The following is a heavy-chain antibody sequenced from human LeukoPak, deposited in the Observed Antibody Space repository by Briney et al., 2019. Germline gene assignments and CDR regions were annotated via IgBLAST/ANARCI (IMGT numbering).Heavy chain of an antibody. Sequence: SETLSLTCAVYGGSSSGYYWSWIRQPPGKGLEWIGEINHSGSTNYNPSLKSRVTISVDRSKNQFSLKLSSVTAADTAVYYCARFRGNDYGAFDYWGQGTLVTVSS. D-gene: IGHD4-17*01. V-gene: IGHV4-34*01. CDR2: INHSGST. CDR1: GGSSSGYY. CDR3: ARFRGNDYGAFDY. J-gene: IGHJ4*02.